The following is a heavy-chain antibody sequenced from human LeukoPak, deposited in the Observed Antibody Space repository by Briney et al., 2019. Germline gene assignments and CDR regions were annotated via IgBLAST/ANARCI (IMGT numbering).Heavy chain of an antibody. J-gene: IGHJ4*02. Sequence: GGSLRLSCAASGFNFSSYAMHWVRQAPGKGLEWVAVISYDGSNKYYADSVKGRFTISRDNSKNTLYLQMNSLRAEDTAVYYCARDLCSGGSCYSHYWGQGTLVTVSS. D-gene: IGHD2-15*01. CDR2: ISYDGSNK. V-gene: IGHV3-30-3*01. CDR3: ARDLCSGGSCYSHY. CDR1: GFNFSSYA.